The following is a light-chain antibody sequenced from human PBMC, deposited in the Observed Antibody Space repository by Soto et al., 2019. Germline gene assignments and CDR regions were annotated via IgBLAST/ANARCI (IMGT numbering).Light chain of an antibody. CDR2: EVS. CDR3: SSYTSSSAGG. J-gene: IGLJ1*01. CDR1: SSDVGGYNY. V-gene: IGLV2-14*01. Sequence: QSVLTQPASVSGSPGQSITISCTGTSSDVGGYNYVSWYQQLPGKAPKLMIYEVSNRPSGVSNRFSGSKSGNTASLTISGLQAEDEADYYCSSYTSSSAGGFGTGTKVTVL.